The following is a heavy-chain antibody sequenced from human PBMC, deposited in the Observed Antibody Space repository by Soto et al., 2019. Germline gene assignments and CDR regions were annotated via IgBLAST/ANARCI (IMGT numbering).Heavy chain of an antibody. Sequence: GSLRLSCAASGFTFSSFGMHWVRQAPGKGLEWVAVISYDGSDKYYADSVKGRFTISRDNSKNTLYLQMNSLRVEDTAVYYCAKVVGSFWGQGTLVTVSS. CDR3: AKVVGSF. V-gene: IGHV3-30*18. D-gene: IGHD3-10*01. CDR1: GFTFSSFG. CDR2: ISYDGSDK. J-gene: IGHJ4*02.